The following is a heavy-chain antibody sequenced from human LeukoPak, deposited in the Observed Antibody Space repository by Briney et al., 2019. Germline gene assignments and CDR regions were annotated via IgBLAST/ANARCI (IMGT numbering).Heavy chain of an antibody. CDR2: VNPTGGGT. CDR3: AREVSDFSGTYDWFDP. Sequence: ASVKVSCKASRSSFNDYSFPWVRQAPGQGLEYMGRVNPTGGGTRYAQKFQGRVTMTRDMSTSTVYMDLTGLRSDDTAVYYCAREVSDFSGTYDWFDPWGQGTLVTVSS. CDR1: RSSFNDYS. J-gene: IGHJ5*02. D-gene: IGHD1-26*01. V-gene: IGHV1-46*02.